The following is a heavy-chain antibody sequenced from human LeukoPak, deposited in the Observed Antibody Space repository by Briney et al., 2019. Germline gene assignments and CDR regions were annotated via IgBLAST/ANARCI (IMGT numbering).Heavy chain of an antibody. J-gene: IGHJ6*02. CDR2: ISWNSGSI. CDR1: GFTFDDYA. CDR3: ANFGCYGSGSYYNVGYYYGMDV. D-gene: IGHD3-10*01. V-gene: IGHV3-9*01. Sequence: GRSLRLSCAASGFTFDDYAMHWVRQAPGKGLEWVSGISWNSGSIGYADSVKGRFTISRDNAKNSLYLQMNSLRAEDTALYYCANFGCYGSGSYYNVGYYYGMDVWGQGTTVTVSS.